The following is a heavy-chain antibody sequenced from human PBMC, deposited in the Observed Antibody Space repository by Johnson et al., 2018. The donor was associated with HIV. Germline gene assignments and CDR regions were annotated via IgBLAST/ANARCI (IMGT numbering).Heavy chain of an antibody. CDR3: ARVGVSGYDLAAFDI. V-gene: IGHV3-23*04. J-gene: IGHJ3*02. CDR2: ISGSGGST. Sequence: EVQLVESGGGLVQPGGSLRLSCAASGFTFSSYAMSWVRQAPGRGLEWVSSISGSGGSTYYADSVKGRFTISRDNSKNTLFLQMNSLRAEDTAVYYCARVGVSGYDLAAFDIWGQGTMVTVSA. D-gene: IGHD5-12*01. CDR1: GFTFSSYA.